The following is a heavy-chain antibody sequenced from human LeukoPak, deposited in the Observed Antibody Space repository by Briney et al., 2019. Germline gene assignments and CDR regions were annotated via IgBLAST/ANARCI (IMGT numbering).Heavy chain of an antibody. V-gene: IGHV4-34*01. J-gene: IGHJ5*02. D-gene: IGHD1-7*01. CDR3: AREEGYNWNYVGWFDP. CDR1: GGSFSGYY. CDR2: LNHSGST. Sequence: SETLSLTCAVYGGSFSGYYWSWIRQPPGKGLEWIGELNHSGSTNYNPSLKSRVTISVDTSKNQFSLKLSSVTAADTAVYYCAREEGYNWNYVGWFDPWGQGTLVTVSS.